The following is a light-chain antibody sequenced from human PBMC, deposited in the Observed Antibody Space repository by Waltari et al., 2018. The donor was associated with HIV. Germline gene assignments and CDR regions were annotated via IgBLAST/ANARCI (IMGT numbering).Light chain of an antibody. V-gene: IGKV4-1*01. Sequence: DIVMTQSPDSLAVSLGERATINCKSSQTVFYSSNHKNYIAWYQQKPGQPPKLLIYWASTRESGVPDRFSGSGSGTDFTLTISSLQAEDVAVYYCQQYFSLPLTFGGGTKVEIK. CDR3: QQYFSLPLT. CDR1: QTVFYSSNHKNY. CDR2: WAS. J-gene: IGKJ4*01.